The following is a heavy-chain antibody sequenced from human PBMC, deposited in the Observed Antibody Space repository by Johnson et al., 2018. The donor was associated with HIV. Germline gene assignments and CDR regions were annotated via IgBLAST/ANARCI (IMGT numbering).Heavy chain of an antibody. CDR3: AREGPPRAFDI. J-gene: IGHJ3*02. Sequence: VQLVESGGGVVQPGRSLRLSCAASGFTFSSYAMHWVRQAPGKGLEWVSVIYSGGSTYYADSMKGRFTISRDNSKNTLYLQMNSLRAEDTAVYYCAREGPPRAFDIWGQGTMVTVSS. CDR2: IYSGGST. CDR1: GFTFSSYA. V-gene: IGHV3-66*01.